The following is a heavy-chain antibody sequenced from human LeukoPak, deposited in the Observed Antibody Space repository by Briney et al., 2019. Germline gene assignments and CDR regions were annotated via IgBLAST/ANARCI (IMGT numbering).Heavy chain of an antibody. V-gene: IGHV1-2*02. Sequence: GASVKVSCKASRYTFTGYYMHWVRQAPGQGLEWMGWINPNSGVTDYAQNFQGRVTMTRDTSISTAYVELSRLRSDDTAVYYCATSGYYSKSSNYYYYYMDVWGKGTTVTVSS. D-gene: IGHD3-22*01. J-gene: IGHJ6*03. CDR2: INPNSGVT. CDR3: ATSGYYSKSSNYYYYYMDV. CDR1: RYTFTGYY.